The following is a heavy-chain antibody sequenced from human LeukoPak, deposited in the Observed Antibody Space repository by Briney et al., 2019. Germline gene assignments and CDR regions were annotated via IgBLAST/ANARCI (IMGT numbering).Heavy chain of an antibody. CDR2: ISWNSGSI. CDR3: AKGWIQLWYLFDY. D-gene: IGHD5-18*01. Sequence: GGSLRLSCAASGFTFDDYAMPWVRQAPGKGLEWVSGISWNSGSIGYADSVKGRFTISRDNAKNTLYLQMNSLRAEDTAVYYCAKGWIQLWYLFDYWGQGTLVTVSS. CDR1: GFTFDDYA. J-gene: IGHJ4*02. V-gene: IGHV3-9*01.